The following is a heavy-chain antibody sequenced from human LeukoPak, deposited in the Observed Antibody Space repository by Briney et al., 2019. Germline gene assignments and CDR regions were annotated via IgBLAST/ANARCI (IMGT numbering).Heavy chain of an antibody. J-gene: IGHJ6*02. CDR1: GYTFTSYA. Sequence: GASVKVPCKASGYTFTSYAMNWVRQAPGQGLEWMGWINTNTGNPTYAQGFTGRFVFSLDTSVSTAYLQISSLKAEDTAVYYCARDEPVVVTADPLMDVWGQGTTVTVSS. V-gene: IGHV7-4-1*02. CDR3: ARDEPVVVTADPLMDV. D-gene: IGHD2-21*02. CDR2: INTNTGNP.